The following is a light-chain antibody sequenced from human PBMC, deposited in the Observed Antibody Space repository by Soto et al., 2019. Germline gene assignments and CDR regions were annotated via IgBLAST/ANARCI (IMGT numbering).Light chain of an antibody. CDR2: DVS. J-gene: IGLJ1*01. Sequence: QSVLTQPASVSGSPGQSITISCTGTSSDVGGYNYVSWYQQHPGKAPKLMIYDVSNRPSGVSNRFSGSKSGNTASLTISGLQAEDEADYYCSSYRSSSTLKYVFGTGTKLTVL. CDR1: SSDVGGYNY. CDR3: SSYRSSSTLKYV. V-gene: IGLV2-14*01.